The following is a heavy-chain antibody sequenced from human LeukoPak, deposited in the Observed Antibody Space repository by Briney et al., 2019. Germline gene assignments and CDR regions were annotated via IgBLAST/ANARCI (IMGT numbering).Heavy chain of an antibody. D-gene: IGHD1-26*01. CDR1: GYTFTRNY. CDR3: ARAIEVGAMTPFDY. Sequence: ASVKVSCMSFGYTFTRNYMHWVRQAPGQGREWVGLINPTGSTAWSAQKFQGRVTMTRDMSTSTVYMELSSLRSEDTAVYYCARAIEVGAMTPFDYWGQGTLVTVSS. J-gene: IGHJ4*02. V-gene: IGHV1-46*01. CDR2: INPTGSTA.